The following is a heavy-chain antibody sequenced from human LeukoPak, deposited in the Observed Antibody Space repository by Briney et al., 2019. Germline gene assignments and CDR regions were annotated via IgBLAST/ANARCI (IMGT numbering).Heavy chain of an antibody. CDR2: IKQDGSEK. J-gene: IGHJ4*02. CDR1: GFTISTYW. CDR3: ARDPIDY. Sequence: GGSLRLSCAASGFTISTYWMSWVRQAPGKGLEWVANIKQDGSEKYYVDSVKGRFTISRDNGKNSLYLQMNSLRAGDTAVYYCARDPIDYWGQGTLVTVSS. V-gene: IGHV3-7*04.